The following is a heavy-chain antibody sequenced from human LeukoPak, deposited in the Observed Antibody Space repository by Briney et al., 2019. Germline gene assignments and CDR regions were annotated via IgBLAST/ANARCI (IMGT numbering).Heavy chain of an antibody. Sequence: NPSETLSLTCTVSGGSISSYYWSWIRQPPGKGLEWIGYIYYSGSTNYNPSLKSRVTISVDTSKNQFSLKLSSVTAADTAVYYCARAARPRGPFDYWGQGTLVTVS. J-gene: IGHJ4*02. D-gene: IGHD6-6*01. CDR3: ARAARPRGPFDY. V-gene: IGHV4-59*12. CDR2: IYYSGST. CDR1: GGSISSYY.